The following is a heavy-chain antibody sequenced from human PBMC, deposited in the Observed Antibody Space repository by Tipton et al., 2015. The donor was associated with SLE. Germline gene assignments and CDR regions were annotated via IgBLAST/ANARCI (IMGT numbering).Heavy chain of an antibody. J-gene: IGHJ2*01. D-gene: IGHD4-11*01. CDR1: GGSISRSF. CDR3: AREFLNPVTTVHYYFDL. CDR2: ISTGGNT. V-gene: IGHV4-4*07. Sequence: TLSLTCTVSGGSISRSFCGWIRQPAGKGLEWIGRISTGGNTKYNPSLGSRVTLSVDTSKNHFSLKLIAVTAADTAVYYRAREFLNPVTTVHYYFDLWGRGTLVTVSS.